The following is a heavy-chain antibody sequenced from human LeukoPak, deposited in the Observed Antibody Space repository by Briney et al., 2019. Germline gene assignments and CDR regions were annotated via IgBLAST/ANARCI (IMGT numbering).Heavy chain of an antibody. Sequence: SETLSLTCTVSGGSISSGSYYWSWIRQPAGKGLEWIGLIYTSGSTNYNPSLKSRVTISVDTSKNQFSLKLSSVTAADTAVYYCAKGASPPQWLAPENNPDYWGQGTLVTVSS. J-gene: IGHJ4*02. D-gene: IGHD6-19*01. V-gene: IGHV4-61*02. CDR3: AKGASPPQWLAPENNPDY. CDR1: GGSISSGSYY. CDR2: IYTSGST.